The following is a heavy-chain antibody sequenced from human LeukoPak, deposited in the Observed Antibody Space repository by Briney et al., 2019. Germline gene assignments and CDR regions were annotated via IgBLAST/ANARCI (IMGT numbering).Heavy chain of an antibody. J-gene: IGHJ4*02. Sequence: SETLSLTCTVSGGSISSYYWSWIRQPPGKGLEWIGYIYYSGSTNYNPSLKSRVTISVDTSKNQFSLKLSSVTAADTAVYYCARHRPDYYDSSGYCDYWGQGTLVTVSS. V-gene: IGHV4-59*08. CDR2: IYYSGST. CDR1: GGSISSYY. CDR3: ARHRPDYYDSSGYCDY. D-gene: IGHD3-22*01.